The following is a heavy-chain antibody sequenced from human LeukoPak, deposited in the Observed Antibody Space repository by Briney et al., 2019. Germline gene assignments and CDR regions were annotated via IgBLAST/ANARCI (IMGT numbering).Heavy chain of an antibody. J-gene: IGHJ4*02. D-gene: IGHD3-10*01. V-gene: IGHV4-59*08. CDR1: GRSISSHY. CDR3: ARLWFGEKEC. CDR2: IYDSGSN. Sequence: WDTLSPIHTVSGRSISSHYWSWIRRQPGEGLEWIGYIYDSGSNNYNPSLKSRVTIPVDTSKNRFSLKLSALTAADTALYYFARLWFGEKECWGQGTLVTVSS.